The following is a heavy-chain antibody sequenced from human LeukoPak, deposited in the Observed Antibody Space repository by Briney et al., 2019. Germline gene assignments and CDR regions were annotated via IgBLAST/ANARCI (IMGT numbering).Heavy chain of an antibody. D-gene: IGHD3-10*01. J-gene: IGHJ4*02. CDR2: ISWGGGST. V-gene: IGHV3-43D*04. CDR3: AKDRSGNSYGHFDY. CDR1: GFTFDDYA. Sequence: GGSLRLSCAASGFTFDDYAMHWVRQAPGKGLEWVSLISWGGGSTYYADSVKGRFTISRDNSKNSLYLHMNSLRAVDTALYYCAKDRSGNSYGHFDYWGQGTLVTVSS.